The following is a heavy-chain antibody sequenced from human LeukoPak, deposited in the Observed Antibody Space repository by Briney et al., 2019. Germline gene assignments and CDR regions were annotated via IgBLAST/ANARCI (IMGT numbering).Heavy chain of an antibody. CDR1: GFTVSSNY. V-gene: IGHV3-53*05. J-gene: IGHJ6*02. CDR3: AKDLAARLYYYGMDV. Sequence: GGSLRLSCAASGFTVSSNYMGWVRQAPGKGLEWVSVIYSGGSTYYADSVKGRFTISRDNAKNSLYLQMNSLRAEDTALYYCAKDLAARLYYYGMDVWGQGTTVTVSS. D-gene: IGHD2-15*01. CDR2: IYSGGST.